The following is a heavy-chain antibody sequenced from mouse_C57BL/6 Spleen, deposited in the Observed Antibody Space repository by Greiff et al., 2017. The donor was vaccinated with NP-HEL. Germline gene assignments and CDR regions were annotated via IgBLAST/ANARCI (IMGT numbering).Heavy chain of an antibody. D-gene: IGHD2-4*01. Sequence: QVQLQQPGAELVKPGASVKMSCKASGYTFTSYWITWVKQRPGQGLEWIGDIYPGSGSTNYNEKFKSKATLTVDTSSSTAYMQLSSLTSEDSAVYYCARSHYDYDVWFADWGQGTLVTVSA. J-gene: IGHJ3*01. V-gene: IGHV1-55*01. CDR1: GYTFTSYW. CDR3: ARSHYDYDVWFAD. CDR2: IYPGSGST.